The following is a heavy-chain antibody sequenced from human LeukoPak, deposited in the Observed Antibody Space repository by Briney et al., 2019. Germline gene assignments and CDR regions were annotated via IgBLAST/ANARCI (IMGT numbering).Heavy chain of an antibody. J-gene: IGHJ4*02. CDR1: GGSISSYY. Sequence: SETLSLTCTVSGGSISSYYWSWIRQPPGKGLEWIGYIYYSGSTNYNPSLKSRVTISVDTSKNQFSLKLSSATAADTAVYYCARDRYYDSSGYYYFDYWGQGTLVTVSS. V-gene: IGHV4-59*01. D-gene: IGHD3-22*01. CDR3: ARDRYYDSSGYYYFDY. CDR2: IYYSGST.